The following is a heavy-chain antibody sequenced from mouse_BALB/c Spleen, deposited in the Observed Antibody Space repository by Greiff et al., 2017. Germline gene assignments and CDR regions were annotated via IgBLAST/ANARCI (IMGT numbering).Heavy chain of an antibody. CDR1: GYTFTSYT. Sequence: VQLQQSGAELARPGASVKMSCKASGYTFTSYTMYWVKQRPGQGLEWIGYINPSSGYTNYNQKFKDKATLTADKSSSTAYMQLSSLTSEDSAVYSCARFSPFDYWGQGTTLTVSA. CDR2: INPSSGYT. V-gene: IGHV1-4*01. CDR3: ARFSPFDY. J-gene: IGHJ2*01.